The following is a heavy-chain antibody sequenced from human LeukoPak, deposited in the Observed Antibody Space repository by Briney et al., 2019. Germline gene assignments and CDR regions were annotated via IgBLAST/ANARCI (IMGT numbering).Heavy chain of an antibody. CDR2: IRSKTYGETT. CDR3: TRGGDGDYDYYYYGMDV. V-gene: IGHV3-49*04. CDR1: GFTFSSYS. J-gene: IGHJ6*02. D-gene: IGHD4-17*01. Sequence: GGSLRLSCAASGFTFSSYSMNWVRQAPGKGLEWVSFIRSKTYGETTEYAASVTGRFTISRDDSKSIAYLQMNSLKIEDTAVYYCTRGGDGDYDYYYYGMDVWGQGTTVTVSS.